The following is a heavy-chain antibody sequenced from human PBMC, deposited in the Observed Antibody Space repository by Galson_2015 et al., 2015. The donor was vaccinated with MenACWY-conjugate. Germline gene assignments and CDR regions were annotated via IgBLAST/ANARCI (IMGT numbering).Heavy chain of an antibody. J-gene: IGHJ4*02. CDR2: ITPMFGTA. CDR3: ARAAGDRVSGGGLPFDY. CDR1: GGTFSNYA. Sequence: SVKVSCKASGGTFSNYAISWVRQASGQGPEWMGGITPMFGTANYAQTFQDRVTITADEPTRTVYMELSSLRYDDTAVYYCARAAGDRVSGGGLPFDYWGQGTLVTVSS. V-gene: IGHV1-69*13. D-gene: IGHD2-21*01.